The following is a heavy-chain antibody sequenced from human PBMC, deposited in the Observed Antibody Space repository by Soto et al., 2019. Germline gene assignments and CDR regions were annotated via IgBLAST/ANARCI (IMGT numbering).Heavy chain of an antibody. Sequence: QVQLVESGGGVVQPGRSLRLSCAASGFTFSSYGMHWVRQAPGKGLEWVAVIWYDGSNKYYADSVKGRFTISRDNSKNTLYLQMNSLRAEDTAVYYCARARGRFGELRAVHFDYWGQGTLVTVSS. J-gene: IGHJ4*02. CDR3: ARARGRFGELRAVHFDY. CDR1: GFTFSSYG. D-gene: IGHD3-10*01. CDR2: IWYDGSNK. V-gene: IGHV3-33*01.